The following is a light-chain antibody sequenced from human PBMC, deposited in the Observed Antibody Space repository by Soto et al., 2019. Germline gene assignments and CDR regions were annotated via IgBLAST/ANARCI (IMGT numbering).Light chain of an antibody. V-gene: IGKV3-15*01. CDR1: QSVSSSY. J-gene: IGKJ5*01. CDR2: GAS. Sequence: EMVLTQSPGTLSLSPGERATLSCRASQSVSSSYLAWYQQKPGQAPRLLIYGASTRATGIPARFSGSGSGTEFTLTISSLQSEDFAVYYCQQFHNWPPITFGQGTRLEIK. CDR3: QQFHNWPPIT.